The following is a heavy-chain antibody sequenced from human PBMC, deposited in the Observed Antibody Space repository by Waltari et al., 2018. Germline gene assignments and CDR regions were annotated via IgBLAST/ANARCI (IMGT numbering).Heavy chain of an antibody. CDR3: ARSGDYLNAPLELERAGAFDI. D-gene: IGHD1-7*01. CDR2: ILHIYGTA. V-gene: IGHV1-69*15. CDR1: GGTFSSYA. Sequence: QVQLVQSGAEVKKPGSSVKVSCKASGGTFSSYAISWVRQAPGQGLEWMGRILHIYGTANYQQKCQGRVTITADESTSTAYMELSSLRSEDTAVYYCARSGDYLNAPLELERAGAFDIWGQGTMVTVSS. J-gene: IGHJ3*02.